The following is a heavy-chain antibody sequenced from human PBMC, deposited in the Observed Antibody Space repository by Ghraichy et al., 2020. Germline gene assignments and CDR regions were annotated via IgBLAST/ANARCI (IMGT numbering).Heavy chain of an antibody. CDR1: GGSISSYY. CDR2: IYYSGST. V-gene: IGHV4-59*01. J-gene: IGHJ6*02. Sequence: SETLSLTCTVSGGSISSYYWSWIRQPPGKGLEWIGYIYYSGSTNYNPSLKSRVTISVDTSKNQFSLKLSSVTAADTAVYYCARTYYYYGMDVWGQGTTVTVSS. CDR3: ARTYYYYGMDV.